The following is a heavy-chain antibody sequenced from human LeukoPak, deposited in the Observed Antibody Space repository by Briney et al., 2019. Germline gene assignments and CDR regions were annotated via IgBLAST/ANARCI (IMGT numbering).Heavy chain of an antibody. V-gene: IGHV3-74*01. J-gene: IGHJ4*02. CDR3: AKDSDYDFWSGYRGIDY. Sequence: GGSLRLSCAASGFSFSSHWVHWVRHAPGKGLVWVSRISDDGSYTSNVDSVKGRFTISRDNAKNSLYLQMNSLRAEDTALYYCAKDSDYDFWSGYRGIDYWGQGTLVTVSS. CDR2: ISDDGSYT. CDR1: GFSFSSHW. D-gene: IGHD3-3*01.